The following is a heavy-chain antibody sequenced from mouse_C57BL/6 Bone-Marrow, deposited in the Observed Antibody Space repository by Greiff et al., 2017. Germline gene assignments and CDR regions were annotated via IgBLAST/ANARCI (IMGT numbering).Heavy chain of an antibody. CDR1: GFTFSSYA. CDR2: ISDGGCYT. CDR3: AREASYYSYYYAMDY. J-gene: IGHJ4*01. V-gene: IGHV5-4*01. D-gene: IGHD2-12*01. Sequence: EVQVVESGGGLVKPGGSLKLSCAASGFTFSSYAMSWVRQTPEKRLEWVATISDGGCYTYYPDNVKGRFTISRDNAKNNLYLQMSHLKSEDTAMYYCAREASYYSYYYAMDYWGQGTSVTVSS.